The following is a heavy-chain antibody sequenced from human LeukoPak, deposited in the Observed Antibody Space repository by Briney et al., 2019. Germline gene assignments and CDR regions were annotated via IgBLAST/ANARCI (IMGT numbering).Heavy chain of an antibody. CDR1: GYTFTSYD. D-gene: IGHD6-19*01. CDR3: ARDSLGARKVAGTGVRVYYFDY. V-gene: IGHV1-2*02. J-gene: IGHJ4*02. CDR2: INPNSGGT. Sequence: GASVKVSCKASGYTFTSYDINWVRQATGQGLEWMGWINPNSGGTNYAQKFQGRVTMTRDTSISTAYMELSRLRSDDTAVYYCARDSLGARKVAGTGVRVYYFDYWGQGTLVTVSS.